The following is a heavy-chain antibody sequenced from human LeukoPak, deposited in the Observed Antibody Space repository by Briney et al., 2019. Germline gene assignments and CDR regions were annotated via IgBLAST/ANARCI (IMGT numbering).Heavy chain of an antibody. CDR1: GFTFSSYW. D-gene: IGHD3-10*01. CDR3: ARELLWFGEFIRTSYYFDY. Sequence: PGGSLRLSCAASGFTFSSYWMSWVRQAPGKGLEWVANIKQDGSEKYYVDSVKGRFTISRDNAKNSLYLQMNSLRAEDTAVYYCARELLWFGEFIRTSYYFDYWGQGTLVTVSS. CDR2: IKQDGSEK. V-gene: IGHV3-7*01. J-gene: IGHJ4*02.